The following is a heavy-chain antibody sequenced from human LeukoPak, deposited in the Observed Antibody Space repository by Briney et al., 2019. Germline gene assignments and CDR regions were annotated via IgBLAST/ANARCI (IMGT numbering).Heavy chain of an antibody. CDR3: ARERTSYYYYYMDV. CDR1: GGSISSFY. J-gene: IGHJ6*03. Sequence: SETLSLTCTVSGGSISSFYWSWIPQPAGKGLEWIGRIFTSGSTNYNPSLKSRVTISVDKSKNQFPLKLSSVTAADTAVYYCARERTSYYYYYMDVWGKGTTVTVSS. CDR2: IFTSGST. V-gene: IGHV4-4*07.